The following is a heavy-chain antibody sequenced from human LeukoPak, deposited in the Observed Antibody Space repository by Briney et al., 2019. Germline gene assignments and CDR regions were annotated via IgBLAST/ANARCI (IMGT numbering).Heavy chain of an antibody. CDR2: IRSSSSYI. D-gene: IGHD4-17*01. J-gene: IGHJ4*02. CDR1: GFTLSNYS. V-gene: IGHV3-21*01. CDR3: ERDLAYGDDGL. Sequence: GGSLRLSCAASGFTLSNYSMNWVRQAPGKGLEWVAFIRSSSSYIFYADSLKGRFTISRDNAKNSLYLQMNSLRADDTAVYYCERDLAYGDDGLWGQGTLVTVSS.